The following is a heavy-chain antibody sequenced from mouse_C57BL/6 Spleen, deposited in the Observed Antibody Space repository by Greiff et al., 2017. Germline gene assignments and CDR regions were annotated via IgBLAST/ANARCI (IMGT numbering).Heavy chain of an antibody. D-gene: IGHD1-1*01. CDR2: ISSGGDYI. Sequence: EVKLLESGEGLVKPGGSLKLSCAASGFTFSSYAMSWVRQTPEKRLEWVAYISSGGDYIYYADTVKGRFTISSDNARNTLYLQRSSLKSEDTAMYYCTRGGYYGSSYEYYFDYWGQGTTLTVSS. V-gene: IGHV5-9-1*02. J-gene: IGHJ2*01. CDR1: GFTFSSYA. CDR3: TRGGYYGSSYEYYFDY.